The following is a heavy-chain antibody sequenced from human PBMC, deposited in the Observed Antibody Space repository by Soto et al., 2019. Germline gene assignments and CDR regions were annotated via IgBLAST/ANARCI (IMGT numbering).Heavy chain of an antibody. Sequence: QVQLVQSGAEVKKPGSSVKVSCKASGGSLRSYGISWVRQAPGHGLEWVGGIIPIFGTRNFAQSFQGRVTITANESTNTAYMELSSLRSEDKAVYYCARPFAGLSDFWSGYYAFDIWGQGTKVTVSS. J-gene: IGHJ3*02. CDR3: ARPFAGLSDFWSGYYAFDI. CDR2: IIPIFGTR. V-gene: IGHV1-69*01. CDR1: GGSLRSYG. D-gene: IGHD3-3*01.